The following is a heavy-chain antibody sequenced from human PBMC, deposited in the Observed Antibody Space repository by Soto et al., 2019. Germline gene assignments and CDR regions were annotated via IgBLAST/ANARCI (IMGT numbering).Heavy chain of an antibody. CDR1: GDSISSSY. V-gene: IGHV4-59*08. J-gene: IGHJ5*02. CDR2: MYYSGST. Sequence: PSETLSLTCTVSGDSISSSYWSWIRQPPGKGLEWIGYMYYSGSTSYNPSLNSRVTLSVDTSKNQFLLKLSFVTAADTAVYYCARHRALHWFDPWGQGTLVTVSS. CDR3: ARHRALHWFDP.